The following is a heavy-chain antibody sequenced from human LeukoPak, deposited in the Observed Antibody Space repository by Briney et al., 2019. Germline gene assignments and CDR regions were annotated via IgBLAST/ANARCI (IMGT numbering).Heavy chain of an antibody. Sequence: PGGSLRLSCAASGFTFDDYAMHWVRQAPGKGPEWVSLISWNGGSTYYADSVKGRFTISRDNSKNSLYLQMNNLRAEDTALYYCTKDGVVAALGDNWFDPWGQGTPVTVSS. J-gene: IGHJ5*02. V-gene: IGHV3-43D*03. CDR1: GFTFDDYA. CDR3: TKDGVVAALGDNWFDP. D-gene: IGHD2-15*01. CDR2: ISWNGGST.